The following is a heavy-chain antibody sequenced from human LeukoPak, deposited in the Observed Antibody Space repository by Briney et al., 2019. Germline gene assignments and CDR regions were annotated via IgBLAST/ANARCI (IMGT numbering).Heavy chain of an antibody. J-gene: IGHJ4*02. CDR1: GFTFSDYY. V-gene: IGHV3-11*01. D-gene: IGHD3-22*01. CDR3: ARDRLYYYDSSGYLDY. Sequence: GGSLRLSCAASGFTFSDYYMSWIRQAPGKGLEGVSYISSSGSTIYYADSVKGRFTISRDNAKNSLYLQMNSLRAEDTAVYYCARDRLYYYDSSGYLDYWGQGTLVTVSS. CDR2: ISSSGSTI.